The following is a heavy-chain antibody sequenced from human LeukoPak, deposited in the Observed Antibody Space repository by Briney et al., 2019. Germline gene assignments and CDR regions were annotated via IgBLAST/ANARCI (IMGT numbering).Heavy chain of an antibody. D-gene: IGHD2-21*02. Sequence: PGGSLRLSCAASGLTFSSCEMNWVRQAPGKGLEWVSYITRSGTTTYYADSVKGRFTISRDNAKNSLYLQMNSLRAEDTAIYYCARDCGGDCYPAGEWFFDLWGRGTLVSVSS. J-gene: IGHJ2*01. CDR1: GLTFSSCE. V-gene: IGHV3-48*03. CDR2: ITRSGTTT. CDR3: ARDCGGDCYPAGEWFFDL.